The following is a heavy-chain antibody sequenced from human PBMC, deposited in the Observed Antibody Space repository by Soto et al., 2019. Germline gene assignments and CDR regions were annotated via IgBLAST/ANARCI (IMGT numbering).Heavy chain of an antibody. D-gene: IGHD4-17*01. CDR3: AKDDNYGGNSQATDY. V-gene: IGHV3-23*01. CDR1: GFTFSSYA. J-gene: IGHJ4*02. Sequence: GGSLRLSCAASGFTFSSYAMSWVRQAPGKGLEWVSAISGSGGSTYYADSVKGRFTISRDNSKNTLYLQMNSLRAEDTAVYYCAKDDNYGGNSQATDYWGQGTLVTVSS. CDR2: ISGSGGST.